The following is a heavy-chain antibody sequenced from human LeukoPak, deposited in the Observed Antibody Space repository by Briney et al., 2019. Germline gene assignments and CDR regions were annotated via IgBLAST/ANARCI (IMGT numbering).Heavy chain of an antibody. CDR2: ISYDGSNK. J-gene: IGHJ3*02. Sequence: PGRSLRLSCAASGFTFSSYAMHWVRQAPGKGLEWVAVISYDGSNKYYADSVKGRFTISRDNSKNTLYLQMNSLRAEDTAVYYCVSSYSGSLHDAFDIWGQGTMVTVSS. V-gene: IGHV3-30-3*01. CDR3: VSSYSGSLHDAFDI. CDR1: GFTFSSYA. D-gene: IGHD1-26*01.